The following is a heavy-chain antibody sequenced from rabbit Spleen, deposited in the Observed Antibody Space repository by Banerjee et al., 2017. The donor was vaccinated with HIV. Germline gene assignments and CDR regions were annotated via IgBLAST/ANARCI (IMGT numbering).Heavy chain of an antibody. CDR3: ARLGHADYPYAYGLKL. V-gene: IGHV1S40*01. CDR1: GFSFSGSHY. Sequence: QSVKESGGRLVTPETPLTLTCTVSGFSFSGSHYMCWVRQAPGKGLEWIACIYAGGSGTTYYASWAKGRFTISKTSSTTVTLQMTSLTAADTATYFCARLGHADYPYAYGLKLWGQGTLVTVS. D-gene: IGHD6-1*01. J-gene: IGHJ6*01. CDR2: IYAGGSGTT.